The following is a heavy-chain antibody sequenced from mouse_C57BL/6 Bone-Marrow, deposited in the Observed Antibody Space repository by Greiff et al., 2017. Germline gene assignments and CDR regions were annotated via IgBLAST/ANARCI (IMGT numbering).Heavy chain of an antibody. CDR3: AITRFITTVVAPHYYARDY. J-gene: IGHJ4*01. CDR2: IHPSDSDT. D-gene: IGHD1-1*01. CDR1: GYTFTSYW. Sequence: QVQLQQPGAELVQPGASVTVSCKASGYTFTSYWMHWVKQRPGQGLEWIGRIHPSDSDTNYNQKLYGKATFTVAKSSSTAYVQLSSLTSEDSAVYYRAITRFITTVVAPHYYARDYWGQGTSGTGSS. V-gene: IGHV1-74*01.